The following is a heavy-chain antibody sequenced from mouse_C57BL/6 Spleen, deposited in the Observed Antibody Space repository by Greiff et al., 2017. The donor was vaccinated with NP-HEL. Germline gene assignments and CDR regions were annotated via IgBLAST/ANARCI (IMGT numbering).Heavy chain of an antibody. CDR3: ARRDDYCYAMDD. Sequence: VQGVESGPGLVQPSQSLSITCTVSGFSLTSYGVHWVRQSPGKGLEWLGVIWSGGSTDYNAAFISRLSISKDNSKSQIFFKMKSQQADDADIYYCARRDDYCYAMDDWGKGTSVTVSS. J-gene: IGHJ4*01. D-gene: IGHD2-4*01. CDR2: IWSGGST. V-gene: IGHV2-2*01. CDR1: GFSLTSYG.